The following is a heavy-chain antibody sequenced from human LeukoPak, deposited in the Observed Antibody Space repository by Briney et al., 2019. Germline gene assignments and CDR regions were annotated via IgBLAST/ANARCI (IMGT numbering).Heavy chain of an antibody. CDR3: AKDTVWGSYRYLNYFDY. CDR1: GFTFSSYA. V-gene: IGHV3-23*01. CDR2: ISGSGGST. D-gene: IGHD3-16*02. Sequence: GGSLRLSCAASGFTFSSYAMSWVRQAPGKGLEWVSAISGSGGSTYYADSVKGRFTISRDNSKNTLYLQMNSLRAEDTAVYYCAKDTVWGSYRYLNYFDYWGQGTLVTVSS. J-gene: IGHJ4*02.